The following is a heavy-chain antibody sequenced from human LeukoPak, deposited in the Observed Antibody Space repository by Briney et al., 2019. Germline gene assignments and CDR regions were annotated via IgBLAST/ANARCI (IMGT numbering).Heavy chain of an antibody. J-gene: IGHJ1*01. CDR2: IYYSGST. Sequence: SETLSLTCTVSGGSISSYYWSWIRQPPGKGLEWIGYIYYSGSTNYNPSLKSRVTISVDTSKNQFSLKLSSVTAADTAVYYCAKRREYCSGGTCGAEYFQHWGQGTLVTVSS. D-gene: IGHD2-15*01. CDR3: AKRREYCSGGTCGAEYFQH. CDR1: GGSISSYY. V-gene: IGHV4-59*01.